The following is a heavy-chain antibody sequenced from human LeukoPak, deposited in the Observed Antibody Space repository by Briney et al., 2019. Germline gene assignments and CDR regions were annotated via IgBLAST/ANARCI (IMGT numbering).Heavy chain of an antibody. Sequence: PGGSLRLSCAASGFTFSSYWMHWVRQAPGKGLVWVSRINSDGSRTSYADSVKGRFTISRDNAKNTLYLQMNSLRAEATAVYYCARDGAGSSLYMDVWGKGTTVTVSS. CDR1: GFTFSSYW. J-gene: IGHJ6*03. D-gene: IGHD6-6*01. V-gene: IGHV3-74*01. CDR3: ARDGAGSSLYMDV. CDR2: INSDGSRT.